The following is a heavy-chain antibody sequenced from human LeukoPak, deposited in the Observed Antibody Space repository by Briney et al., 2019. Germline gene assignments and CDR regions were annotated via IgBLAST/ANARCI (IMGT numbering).Heavy chain of an antibody. D-gene: IGHD4-17*01. CDR1: GFTFSSYA. V-gene: IGHV3-23*01. CDR3: AKDLSDYGDYWFDP. J-gene: IGHJ5*02. Sequence: GGSLRLSCAATGFTFSSYAMSWVRQAPGKGLEWVSAISGSGGSTYYADSVKGRFTISRDNSKNTLYLQMNSLRVEDTAVYYCAKDLSDYGDYWFDPWGQGTLVTVSS. CDR2: ISGSGGST.